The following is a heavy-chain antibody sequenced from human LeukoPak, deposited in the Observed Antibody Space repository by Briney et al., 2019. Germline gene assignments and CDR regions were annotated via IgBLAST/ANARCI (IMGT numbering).Heavy chain of an antibody. Sequence: GASVKVSCKVSGYTLTELSMHWERQTPGQGLEWMGGFDPEDGETLYAQKFQGRVTMTEDTSTDTSYMELSSLKSDDTAVYFCATATSYYGSGDPEYYFDYRGQGTLVTVSS. CDR2: FDPEDGET. V-gene: IGHV1-24*01. J-gene: IGHJ4*02. D-gene: IGHD3-10*01. CDR3: ATATSYYGSGDPEYYFDY. CDR1: GYTLTELS.